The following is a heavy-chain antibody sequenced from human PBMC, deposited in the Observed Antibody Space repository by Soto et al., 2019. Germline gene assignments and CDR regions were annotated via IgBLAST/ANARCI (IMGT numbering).Heavy chain of an antibody. CDR3: ARDSRVRYFDWFDGFDY. J-gene: IGHJ4*02. Sequence: GASVQVSCKASGYTFTGYYMHWVRQAPGQGLEWMGWINPNSGGTNYAQKFQGWVTMTRDTSISTAYMELSRLRSDDTAVYYCARDSRVRYFDWFDGFDYWGQGTLVTVSS. CDR2: INPNSGGT. CDR1: GYTFTGYY. V-gene: IGHV1-2*04. D-gene: IGHD3-9*01.